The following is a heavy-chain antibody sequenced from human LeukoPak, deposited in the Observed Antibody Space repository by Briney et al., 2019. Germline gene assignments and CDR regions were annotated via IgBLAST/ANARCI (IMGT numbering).Heavy chain of an antibody. Sequence: SETLSLTCTVSGGSISSYYWAWIRQPAGKGLECLGRIYSSGSTNYNPSLKSRVTISVDTSKNQFSLKLSSVTAADTAVYYCARMAYCSSTSCRPKDAFDIWGQGTMVTVSS. J-gene: IGHJ3*02. CDR2: IYSSGST. CDR3: ARMAYCSSTSCRPKDAFDI. V-gene: IGHV4-4*07. CDR1: GGSISSYY. D-gene: IGHD2-2*01.